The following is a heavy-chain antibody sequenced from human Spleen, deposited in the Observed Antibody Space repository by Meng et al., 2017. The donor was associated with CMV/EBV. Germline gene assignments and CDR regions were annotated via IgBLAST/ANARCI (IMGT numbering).Heavy chain of an antibody. CDR3: ARVSGSYSHLKYFDY. CDR1: GGSISSSKW. CDR2: IYDSGSS. J-gene: IGHJ4*02. Sequence: QVQLQESGPGLVKPSGTLSLTCAGSGGSISSSKWWSWVRQPPGKGLEWIGEIYDSGSSNYNPSLKSRGTISVDKSKNEISLKLSSVTAADTAVYYCARVSGSYSHLKYFDYWGQGTLVTVSS. V-gene: IGHV4-4*02. D-gene: IGHD1-26*01.